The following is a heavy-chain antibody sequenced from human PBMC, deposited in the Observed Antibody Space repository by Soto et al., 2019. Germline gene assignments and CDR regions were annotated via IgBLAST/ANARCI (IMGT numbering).Heavy chain of an antibody. D-gene: IGHD6-19*01. Sequence: GGSLRLSCAASGFTFSSYSMNWVRQAPGKGLEWVSSISSSSSYIYYADSVKGRFTISRDNAKNSLYLQMNSLRAEDTAVYYCARNPYSSGTINWFDPWGQGTLVTVSS. CDR3: ARNPYSSGTINWFDP. J-gene: IGHJ5*02. V-gene: IGHV3-21*01. CDR1: GFTFSSYS. CDR2: ISSSSSYI.